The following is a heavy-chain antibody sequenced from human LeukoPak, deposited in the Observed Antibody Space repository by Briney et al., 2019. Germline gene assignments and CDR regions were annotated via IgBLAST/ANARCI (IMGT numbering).Heavy chain of an antibody. D-gene: IGHD6-19*01. J-gene: IGHJ6*04. V-gene: IGHV1-46*01. CDR3: ARGGEVGIAVAGVIYYYYYYGMGV. Sequence: ASVKVSCKASRYTFTSYYMHWVRQAPGQGLEWMGIINPSGGSTSYAQKFQGRVTMTRDTSTSTVYMELSSLRSEDTAVYYCARGGEVGIAVAGVIYYYYYYGMGVWGKGTTVTVSS. CDR1: RYTFTSYY. CDR2: INPSGGST.